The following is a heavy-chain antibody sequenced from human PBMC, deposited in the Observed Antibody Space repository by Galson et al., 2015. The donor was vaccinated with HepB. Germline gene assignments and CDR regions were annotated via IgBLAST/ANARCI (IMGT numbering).Heavy chain of an antibody. Sequence: LRLSCAASGFTFSSYAMHWVRQAPGKGLKWVAVISYDGSNKYYADSVKGRFTISRDNSKNTLYLQMNSLRAEDTAVYYCARELGRAGAPYFDYWGQGTLVTVSS. V-gene: IGHV3-30-3*01. CDR1: GFTFSSYA. CDR2: ISYDGSNK. J-gene: IGHJ4*02. CDR3: ARELGRAGAPYFDY. D-gene: IGHD6-19*01.